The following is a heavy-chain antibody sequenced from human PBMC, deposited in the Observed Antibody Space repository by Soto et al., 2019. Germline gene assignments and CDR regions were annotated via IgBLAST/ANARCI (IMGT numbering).Heavy chain of an antibody. CDR2: IDESGGST. J-gene: IGHJ6*04. CDR1: GFTFSGYA. D-gene: IGHD1-1*01. V-gene: IGHV3-23*01. Sequence: EVQLLESGGGLVQPGGSLRLSCAGSGFTFSGYAMTWVRQAPGKGLEWVSSIDESGGSTSYADSVKGRFTVSRDNSKNTLYLHMSSLRADDTAIYYCGKKIWLQLRTAADVWGKGTTVTVSS. CDR3: GKKIWLQLRTAADV.